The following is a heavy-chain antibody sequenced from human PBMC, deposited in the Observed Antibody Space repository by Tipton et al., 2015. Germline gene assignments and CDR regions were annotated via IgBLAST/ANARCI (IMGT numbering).Heavy chain of an antibody. CDR1: GDTFTTYD. V-gene: IGHV1-69*15. CDR3: SRVAPLNRLDP. CDR2: INPIFDRS. J-gene: IGHJ5*02. Sequence: QSGAEVKKPGSSVKVSCKASGDTFTTYDMLWVRQAPGQGLEWMGMINPIFDRSTYAQKFQGRVTITADESTSTAYMELRSLRSEDTVMYYCSRVAPLNRLDPWRQVTLLIDSS.